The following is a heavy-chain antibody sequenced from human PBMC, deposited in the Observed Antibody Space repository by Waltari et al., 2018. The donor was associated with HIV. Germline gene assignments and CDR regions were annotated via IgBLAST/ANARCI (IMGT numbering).Heavy chain of an antibody. CDR3: ARGDSAAGTDY. D-gene: IGHD2-2*01. Sequence: LQLQESGPGLVKPSETLSLTCTVSGGPISSSSYDWGWIRQPPGKGLEWIGSIYYSGSTYYNPSLKSRVTISVDTSKNQFSLKLSSVTAADTAVYYCARGDSAAGTDYWGQGTLVTVSS. CDR1: GGPISSSSYD. V-gene: IGHV4-39*07. CDR2: IYYSGST. J-gene: IGHJ4*02.